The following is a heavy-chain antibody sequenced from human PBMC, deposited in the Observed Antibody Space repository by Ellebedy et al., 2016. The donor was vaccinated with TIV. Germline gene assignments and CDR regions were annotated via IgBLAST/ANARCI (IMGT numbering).Heavy chain of an antibody. V-gene: IGHV2-70*01. Sequence: SGPTLVKPTQTLTLTCTFSGFLLSTVGVCVNWIRQPPGKALEWLALVDWDDDKYYSTSLKTRLTISKDTSKNQVVLTVTNMDPVDTATYYCARGNYYYYGMDVWGQGTTVTVSS. CDR2: VDWDDDK. CDR3: ARGNYYYYGMDV. J-gene: IGHJ6*02. CDR1: GFLLSTVGVC.